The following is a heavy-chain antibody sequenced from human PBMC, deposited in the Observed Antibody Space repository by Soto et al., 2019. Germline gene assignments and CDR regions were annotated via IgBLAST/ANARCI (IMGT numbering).Heavy chain of an antibody. D-gene: IGHD5-12*01. CDR2: ISGSGGST. CDR1: GFTFSSYA. J-gene: IGHJ6*02. V-gene: IGHV3-23*01. CDR3: AKGWLRLSHYSYYGMDV. Sequence: PGGSLRLSCAASGFTFSSYAMSWVRQAPGKGLEWVSAISGSGGSTYYADSVKGRFTISRDNSKNTLYLQMNSLRAEDTAVYYCAKGWLRLSHYSYYGMDVWGQGTTVTVSS.